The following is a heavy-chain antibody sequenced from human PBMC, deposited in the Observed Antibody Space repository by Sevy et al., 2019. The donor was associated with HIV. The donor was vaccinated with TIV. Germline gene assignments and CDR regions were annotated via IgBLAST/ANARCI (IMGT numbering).Heavy chain of an antibody. D-gene: IGHD6-19*01. J-gene: IGHJ4*02. CDR1: GFSFNTQA. CDR2: ISYDGSAK. V-gene: IGHV3-30-3*01. Sequence: GGSLRLSCAASGFSFNTQAMHWVRQAPGKGLDWVALISYDGSAKYYEDSVKGRFTVSGDDSKNTVFLQMNSLRPEDSAVYYCAREGGYTSAWTPGKYWGQGTQVTVSS. CDR3: AREGGYTSAWTPGKY.